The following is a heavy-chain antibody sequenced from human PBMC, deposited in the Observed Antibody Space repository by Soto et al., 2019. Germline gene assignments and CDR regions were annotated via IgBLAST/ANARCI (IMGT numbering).Heavy chain of an antibody. CDR3: ARTAGDSGYRYYYYYMDV. D-gene: IGHD6-25*01. CDR2: IYYSGST. Sequence: SETLSLTCTVSGGSISSYYWSWIRQPPGKGLEWIGYIYYSGSTNYNPSLKSRVTISVDTSKNQFSLKLSSVTAADTAVYYCARTAGDSGYRYYYYYMDVWGKGTTVTVSS. V-gene: IGHV4-59*08. J-gene: IGHJ6*03. CDR1: GGSISSYY.